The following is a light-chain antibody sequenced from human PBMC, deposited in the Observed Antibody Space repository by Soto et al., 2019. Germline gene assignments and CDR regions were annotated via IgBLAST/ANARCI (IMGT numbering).Light chain of an antibody. CDR2: GTS. CDR1: QSVNSN. Sequence: EIVMTQSPATLSLSPGERATLSCRASQSVNSNLAWYQQKAGQAPRLLIYGTSTRATGIPDRFSGSGSETDFTLTISSLEPEDFAVYYCQQRRNWPPITFGQGTRLEIK. CDR3: QQRRNWPPIT. V-gene: IGKV3-11*01. J-gene: IGKJ5*01.